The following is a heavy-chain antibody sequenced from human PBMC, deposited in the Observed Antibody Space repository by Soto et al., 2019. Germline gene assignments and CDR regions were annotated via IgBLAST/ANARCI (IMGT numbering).Heavy chain of an antibody. D-gene: IGHD3-22*01. J-gene: IGHJ4*02. CDR2: MEPPDSYT. CDR3: ARLAVASDSSGYHIFDY. V-gene: IGHV5-10-1*01. CDR1: GYSFTTYW. Sequence: SLTISGQASGYSFTTYWSTWFRQMPRKGLECMGRMEPPDSYTDYGPSFAGHGTRSVDRSSKAAYWEGSSMKASDSAMYYFARLAVASDSSGYHIFDYWRMRTLVTVCS.